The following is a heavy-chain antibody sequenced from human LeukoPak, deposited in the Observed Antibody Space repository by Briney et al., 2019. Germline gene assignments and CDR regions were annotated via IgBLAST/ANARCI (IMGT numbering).Heavy chain of an antibody. D-gene: IGHD3-10*01. CDR2: ISSSGTTI. CDR1: GFTFSGYD. CDR3: ATFAY. J-gene: IGHJ4*02. V-gene: IGHV3-48*03. Sequence: PGGSLRLSCAAPGFTFSGYDVNWVRQAPGKGLEWVSYISSSGTTIYYADSVKGRFTISRDNAKNSLYLQMNSLRAEDTALYYCATFAYWGQGTLVTVSS.